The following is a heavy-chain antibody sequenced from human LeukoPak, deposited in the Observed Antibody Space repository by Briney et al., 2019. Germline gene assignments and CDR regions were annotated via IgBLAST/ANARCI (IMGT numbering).Heavy chain of an antibody. CDR1: GLTFSSHG. CDR3: ARDRGVRYLDS. CDR2: IWSDGSKS. J-gene: IGHJ4*02. Sequence: GGSLRLSCAASGLTFSSHGFHWVRQTPGKGLEWVALIWSDGSKSYYADSVKGRFTISRDNSKNTLYLQMNSLGAEDTAVYYCARDRGVRYLDSWGQGTLVTVSS. V-gene: IGHV3-33*01. D-gene: IGHD3-10*01.